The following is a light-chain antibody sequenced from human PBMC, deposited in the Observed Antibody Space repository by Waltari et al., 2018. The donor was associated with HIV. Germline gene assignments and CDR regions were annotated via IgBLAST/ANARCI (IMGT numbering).Light chain of an antibody. CDR1: GSNIGGNP. V-gene: IGLV1-44*01. CDR3: QSYDTSLSGSV. J-gene: IGLJ3*02. CDR2: SNN. Sequence: QSVLTQPPSASGTPGQRATVSCSGSGSNIGGNPVNWYQQLPGTTPKLLIHSNNQRPSGVPDRFSGSKSGASASLAITGLQAEDEADYYCQSYDTSLSGSVFGGGTKLTVL.